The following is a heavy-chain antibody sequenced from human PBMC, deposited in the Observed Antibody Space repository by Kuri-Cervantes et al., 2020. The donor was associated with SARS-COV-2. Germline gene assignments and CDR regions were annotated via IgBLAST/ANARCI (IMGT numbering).Heavy chain of an antibody. J-gene: IGHJ6*03. CDR1: GFTFDDNA. Sequence: GESLKISCSASGFTFDDNAMTWVRQPPGKGLEWVSGINWSGGSTHYADSVKGRFTISRDNPKNSLYLQMNSLRAEDTAVYYCARVGLRGYYYYMDVWGKGTTVTVSS. V-gene: IGHV3-20*04. CDR2: INWSGGST. CDR3: ARVGLRGYYYYMDV. D-gene: IGHD4-17*01.